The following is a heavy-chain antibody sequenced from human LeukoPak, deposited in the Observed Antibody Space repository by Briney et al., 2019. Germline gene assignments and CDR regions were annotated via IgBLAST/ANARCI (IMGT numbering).Heavy chain of an antibody. CDR3: ARSAQTVTTFPLDY. Sequence: PSETLSLTCTVSGGSISSSSYYWGWIRQPPGKGLEWIGSIYYSGSTYYNPSLQSRVTISVDTSKDQFSLKLSSVTAADTAVYYCARSAQTVTTFPLDYWGQGTLVTVSS. J-gene: IGHJ4*02. CDR2: IYYSGST. D-gene: IGHD4-17*01. V-gene: IGHV4-39*07. CDR1: GGSISSSSYY.